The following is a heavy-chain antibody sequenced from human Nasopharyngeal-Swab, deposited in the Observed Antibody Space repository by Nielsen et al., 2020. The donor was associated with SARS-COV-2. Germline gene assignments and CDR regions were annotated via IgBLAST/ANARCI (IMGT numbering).Heavy chain of an antibody. CDR1: GGTFSSYA. CDR3: ARDAELAVAGVYYYYGMDV. CDR2: IIPIFGTA. J-gene: IGHJ6*02. V-gene: IGHV1-69*13. Sequence: SVKVSCKASGGTFSSYAISWVRQAPGQGLEWMGGIIPIFGTANYAQQFQGRVTITADESTSTAYMELSSLRSEDTAVYYCARDAELAVAGVYYYYGMDVWGQGTTVTVSS. D-gene: IGHD6-19*01.